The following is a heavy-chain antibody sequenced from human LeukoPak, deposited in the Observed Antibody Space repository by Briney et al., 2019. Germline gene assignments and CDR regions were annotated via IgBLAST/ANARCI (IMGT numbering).Heavy chain of an antibody. CDR1: GFTFSSSA. CDR3: AKSGYNRFDY. J-gene: IGHJ4*02. V-gene: IGHV3-23*01. CDR2: ISGSGSGSST. D-gene: IGHD5-24*01. Sequence: GGSLRLSCAASGFTFSSSAMSWVRQALGKGLEWVSTISGSGSGSSTYYADSVKGRFTISRDNSKNTLYLQMNSLRAEDTAVYYCAKSGYNRFDYWGQGTLVTVSS.